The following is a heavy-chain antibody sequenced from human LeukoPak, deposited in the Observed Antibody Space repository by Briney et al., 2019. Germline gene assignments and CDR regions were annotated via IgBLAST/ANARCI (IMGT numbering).Heavy chain of an antibody. CDR3: VKSIVGATTGRRAFDI. J-gene: IGHJ3*02. D-gene: IGHD1-26*01. CDR1: GFTFTSYA. V-gene: IGHV3-64D*06. CDR2: ISSNVGST. Sequence: PGGSLTLSCSASGFTFTSYAMHWVRQAPGKGLEYVSTISSNVGSTYHADSVKGRFTISRDNSKNTLYLQMSSLRVEDTAVYYCVKSIVGATTGRRAFDIWGQGTMVTVSS.